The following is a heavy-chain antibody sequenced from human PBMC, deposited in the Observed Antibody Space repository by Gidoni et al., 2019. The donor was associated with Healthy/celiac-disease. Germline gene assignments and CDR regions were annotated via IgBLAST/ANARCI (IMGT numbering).Heavy chain of an antibody. D-gene: IGHD5-18*01. CDR2: ISGSGGST. Sequence: EVQLLESGGGLVQPGGSLRLSCAASGFPFSSYAMRWVRQAPGKGLEWVSAISGSGGSTYYADSVKGRFTISRDNSKNTLYLQMNSLRAEDTAVYYCAKADNGRHGEYSYGPIPDYWGQGTLVTVSS. V-gene: IGHV3-23*01. CDR1: GFPFSSYA. CDR3: AKADNGRHGEYSYGPIPDY. J-gene: IGHJ4*02.